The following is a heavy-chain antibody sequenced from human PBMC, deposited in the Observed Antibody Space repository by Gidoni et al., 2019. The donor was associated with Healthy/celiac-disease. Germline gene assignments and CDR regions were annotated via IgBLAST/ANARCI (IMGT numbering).Heavy chain of an antibody. CDR1: GGSISSSSYY. D-gene: IGHD3-16*02. J-gene: IGHJ4*02. CDR3: ARHAHDYIWGSYRYYYFDY. CDR2: IYYSGST. Sequence: QLQLQESGPGLVKPSETLSLTCTVSGGSISSSSYYWGWIRQPPGKGLEWIGSIYYSGSTYYNPSLKSRVTISVDTSKNRFSLKLSSVTAADTAVYYCARHAHDYIWGSYRYYYFDYWGQGTLVTVSS. V-gene: IGHV4-39*01.